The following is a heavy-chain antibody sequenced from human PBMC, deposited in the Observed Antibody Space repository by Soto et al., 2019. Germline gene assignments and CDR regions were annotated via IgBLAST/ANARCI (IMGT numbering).Heavy chain of an antibody. CDR2: ISGSGART. CDR3: AKVGPYYDILTGFLHIGNYFDY. Sequence: HPGGSLRLSCAASGFTFSTDAMSWVRQAPGKGLEWVSLISGSGARTYYTDSVKGRFTISRDNSKNTLYLQMNSLRAEDTAVYYCAKVGPYYDILTGFLHIGNYFDYWGQGTLVTVSS. J-gene: IGHJ4*02. V-gene: IGHV3-23*01. CDR1: GFTFSTDA. D-gene: IGHD3-9*01.